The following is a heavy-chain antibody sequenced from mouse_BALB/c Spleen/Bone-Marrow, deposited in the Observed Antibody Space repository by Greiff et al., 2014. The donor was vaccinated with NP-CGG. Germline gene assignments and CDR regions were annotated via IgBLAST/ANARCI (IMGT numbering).Heavy chain of an antibody. V-gene: IGHV1-69*02. J-gene: IGHJ2*01. CDR1: GYTFTSYW. D-gene: IGHD1-1*01. CDR2: IDPSDSYT. Sequence: VQLQQSGAELVKPGASVKLSCKASGYTFTSYWMHWVKQRPGKGLEWIGEIDPSDSYTNYNQKFKGKATLTVDKSSSTAYMQLSSLTSEDSAVYYCAITTVVATGDYWGQGTTLTVSS. CDR3: AITTVVATGDY.